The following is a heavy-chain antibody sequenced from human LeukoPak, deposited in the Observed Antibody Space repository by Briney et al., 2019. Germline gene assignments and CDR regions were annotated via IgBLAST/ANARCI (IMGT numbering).Heavy chain of an antibody. D-gene: IGHD3-3*01. CDR1: GGSISSYY. CDR3: ARGYYDFWSGYYPGYFDY. J-gene: IGHJ4*02. CDR2: IYYSGST. V-gene: IGHV4-59*01. Sequence: SETLSLTCTVSGGSISSYYWSWIRQPLGKGLEWIGYIYYSGSTNYNPSLKSRVTISVDTSKNQFSLKLSSVTAADTAVYYCARGYYDFWSGYYPGYFDYWGQGTLVTVSS.